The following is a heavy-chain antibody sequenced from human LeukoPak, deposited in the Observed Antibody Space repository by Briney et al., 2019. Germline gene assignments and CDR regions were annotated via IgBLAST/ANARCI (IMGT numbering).Heavy chain of an antibody. V-gene: IGHV3-30*18. Sequence: PGRSLRLSCEASGFILSHYGMHWVRQAPGKGLEWVAVISYDGSKKYYADSVEGRFTISRDNSKNTVYLQMNSLRAEDTAVYYCVKEGRDTTFGVLVPFDYWGQGALVIVSS. CDR1: GFILSHYG. D-gene: IGHD3-3*01. J-gene: IGHJ4*02. CDR3: VKEGRDTTFGVLVPFDY. CDR2: ISYDGSKK.